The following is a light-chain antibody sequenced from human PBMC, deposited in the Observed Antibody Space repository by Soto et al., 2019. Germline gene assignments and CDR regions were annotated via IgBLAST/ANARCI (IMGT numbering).Light chain of an antibody. CDR2: DVS. Sequence: QSALTQPASVSGSPGQSITISCTGTSSDVGGYNYVSWYQQHPGKAPKLIIYDVSNRPSGVSYRFSGSKSGNTASLTISGLQAEDEDDYYCSSYTSSSTPYVFGTGTKVTVL. CDR1: SSDVGGYNY. J-gene: IGLJ1*01. CDR3: SSYTSSSTPYV. V-gene: IGLV2-14*01.